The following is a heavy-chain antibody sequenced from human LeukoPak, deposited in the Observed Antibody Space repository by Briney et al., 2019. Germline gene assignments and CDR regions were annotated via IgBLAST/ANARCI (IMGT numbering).Heavy chain of an antibody. CDR1: DGSINSYY. CDR3: ARGRSNYYGMDV. D-gene: IGHD1-26*01. J-gene: IGHJ6*02. CDR2: IYYNGNT. V-gene: IGHV4-59*01. Sequence: SETLSLTCSVSDGSINSYYWNWLRRPPGKGLEWIGYIYYNGNTNYSPSLKSRVTMSVDTSKNLFSLKVSSVTAADTAVYYCARGRSNYYGMDVWGQGTTVTVSS.